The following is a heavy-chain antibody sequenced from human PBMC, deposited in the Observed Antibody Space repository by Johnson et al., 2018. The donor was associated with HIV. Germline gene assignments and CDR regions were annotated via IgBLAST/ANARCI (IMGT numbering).Heavy chain of an antibody. CDR3: AREASGSLDAFDI. CDR2: ISSTGGST. V-gene: IGHV3-64*01. D-gene: IGHD1-26*01. Sequence: VQLVESGGGLVQPGGSLRLSCAASGFTFSSYAMSWVRQAPGKGLEYVSAISSTGGSTHYANSVKGRFTISRDNSKNTLYLQMGSLRAEDMAVYYCAREASGSLDAFDIWGQGTMVTVSS. J-gene: IGHJ3*02. CDR1: GFTFSSYA.